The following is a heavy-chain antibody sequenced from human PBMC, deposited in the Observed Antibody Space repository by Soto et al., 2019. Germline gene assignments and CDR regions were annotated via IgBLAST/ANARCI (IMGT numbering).Heavy chain of an antibody. CDR1: GGSFSGYY. D-gene: IGHD3-10*01. CDR3: ARKRSYGSGSYYNVNWFDP. J-gene: IGHJ5*02. CDR2: INHSGST. Sequence: TLSLTCAVYGGSFSGYYWSWIRQPPGKGLEWIGEINHSGSTNYNPSLKSRVTISVDTSKNRFSLKLSSVTAADTAVYYCARKRSYGSGSYYNVNWFDPWGQGTLVTVSS. V-gene: IGHV4-34*01.